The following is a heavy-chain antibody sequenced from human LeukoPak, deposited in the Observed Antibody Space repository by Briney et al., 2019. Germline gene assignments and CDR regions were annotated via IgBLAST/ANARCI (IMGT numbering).Heavy chain of an antibody. CDR2: IYTGGST. CDR1: GFTFSSYN. V-gene: IGHV3-23*05. Sequence: PGGSLRLSCAASGFTFSSYNMSWVRQAPGKGLEWVSAIYTGGSTYYADSVKGRFTISRDNSKNTLYLQMNSLRAEDTAVYYCAKGSMDGGQYYYDSSGGQGTLVTVSS. D-gene: IGHD3-22*01. CDR3: AKGSMDGGQYYYDSS. J-gene: IGHJ4*02.